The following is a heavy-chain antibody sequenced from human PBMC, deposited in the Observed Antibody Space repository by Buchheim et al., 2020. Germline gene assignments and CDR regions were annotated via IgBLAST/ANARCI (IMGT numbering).Heavy chain of an antibody. D-gene: IGHD6-13*01. J-gene: IGHJ3*02. Sequence: EVQLVESGGGLVQPGGSLRLSCAVSGLTSSDHYMDWVRQAPGKGLEWVGRSGNRANSYTAEYAASVRGRFTIYRDDSKNSLYLQMNSLKTEDTALYYCTRGHSTRSIYAFDIWGQVA. CDR2: SGNRANSYTA. V-gene: IGHV3-72*01. CDR3: TRGHSTRSIYAFDI. CDR1: GLTSSDHY.